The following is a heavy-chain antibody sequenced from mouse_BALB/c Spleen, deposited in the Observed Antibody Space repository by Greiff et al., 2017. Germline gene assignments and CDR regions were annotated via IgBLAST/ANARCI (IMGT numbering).Heavy chain of an antibody. CDR2: IYPGNVNT. Sequence: VQLQQSGPELVKPGASVRISCKASGYTFTSYYIHWVKQRPGQGLEWIGWIYPGNVNTKYNEKFKGKATLTADKSSSTAYMQLSSLTSEDSAVYFCASGDAWFAYWGQGTLVTVSA. CDR3: ASGDAWFAY. V-gene: IGHV1S56*01. CDR1: GYTFTSYY. J-gene: IGHJ3*01. D-gene: IGHD3-3*01.